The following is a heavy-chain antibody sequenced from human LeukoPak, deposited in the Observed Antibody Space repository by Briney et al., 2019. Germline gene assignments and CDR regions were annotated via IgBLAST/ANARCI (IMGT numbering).Heavy chain of an antibody. D-gene: IGHD3-22*01. J-gene: IGHJ6*02. Sequence: PGGSLRLSCAASGFTFSSYAMHWVRQAPGKGLEWVAVISYDGSNKYYADSVKGRFTISRDNSKNTLYLQMYSLRAEDTAVYYCARDMYYYDSSGLYYGMDVWGQGTTVTVSS. CDR1: GFTFSSYA. CDR3: ARDMYYYDSSGLYYGMDV. CDR2: ISYDGSNK. V-gene: IGHV3-30*04.